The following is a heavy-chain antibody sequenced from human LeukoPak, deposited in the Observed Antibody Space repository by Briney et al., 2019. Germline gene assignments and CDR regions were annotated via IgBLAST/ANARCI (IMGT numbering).Heavy chain of an antibody. CDR1: GFTFSSYW. J-gene: IGHJ5*02. V-gene: IGHV3-74*03. Sequence: GGCLRLSCAASGFTFSSYWMHWGRQATGKGLVWVSRISSDGTSIPYTDSVTSRFTVSRDNAKHTVFLQMNSLRAEDTAVYYCGRERTVPGWIDRWGQGILVSVSS. CDR3: GRERTVPGWIDR. CDR2: ISSDGTSI. D-gene: IGHD3/OR15-3a*01.